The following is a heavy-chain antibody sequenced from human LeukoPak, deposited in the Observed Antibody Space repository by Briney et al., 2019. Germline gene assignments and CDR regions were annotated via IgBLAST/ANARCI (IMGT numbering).Heavy chain of an antibody. J-gene: IGHJ6*02. CDR3: ARGSSSSSWYEAYYYGMDV. CDR2: ISAYNGNT. CDR1: SYTFTSYG. D-gene: IGHD6-13*01. V-gene: IGHV1-18*01. Sequence: ASVKVSCKASSYTFTSYGISWVRQAPGQGLEWMGWISAYNGNTNYAQKLQGRVTMTTDTSTSTAYMELRSLRSEDTAVYYCARGSSSSSWYEAYYYGMDVWGQGTTVTVSS.